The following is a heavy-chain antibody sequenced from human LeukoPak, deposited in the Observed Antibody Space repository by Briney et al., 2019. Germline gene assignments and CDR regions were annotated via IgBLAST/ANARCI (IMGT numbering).Heavy chain of an antibody. J-gene: IGHJ4*02. D-gene: IGHD6-13*01. CDR1: GSTFSSYG. CDR2: IRYDGSNK. CDR3: AKDRIPKPPGGYSSRINHYFDY. Sequence: GGSLRLSCAASGSTFSSYGMHWVRQAPGNGLEWVAFIRYDGSNKYYADSVKGRFTISRDNSRNTLYLQMNSLRAEDTAVYYCAKDRIPKPPGGYSSRINHYFDYWGQGTLVTVSS. V-gene: IGHV3-30*02.